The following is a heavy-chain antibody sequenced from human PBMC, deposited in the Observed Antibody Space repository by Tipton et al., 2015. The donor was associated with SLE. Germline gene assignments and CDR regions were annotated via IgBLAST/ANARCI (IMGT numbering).Heavy chain of an antibody. Sequence: TLSLTCTVSGGSIGSSSYYWGWIRQPPGKGLEWIGSIYYSGSTYYNPSLKSRVTISVDTSKNQFSLQLNSVTPDDTAVYYCARGSYYSSWCWGQGTLVTVSS. V-gene: IGHV4-39*01. CDR2: IYYSGST. CDR3: ARGSYYSSWC. D-gene: IGHD6-13*01. CDR1: GGSIGSSSYY. J-gene: IGHJ4*02.